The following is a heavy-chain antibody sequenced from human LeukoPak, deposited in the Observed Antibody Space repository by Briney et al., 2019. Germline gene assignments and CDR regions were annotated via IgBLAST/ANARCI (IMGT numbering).Heavy chain of an antibody. V-gene: IGHV1-8*01. J-gene: IGHJ1*01. CDR2: MNPNSGNT. CDR3: ARGYGSGSYSHHEYFQH. CDR1: GYTFTSYD. Sequence: ASVKVSCKASGYTFTSYDINWVRQATGQGLEWMGWMNPNSGNTGYAQKFQGRVTMTRNTSISTAYMELSSLRSEDTAVYYCARGYGSGSYSHHEYFQHWGQGTLVTVSS. D-gene: IGHD3-10*01.